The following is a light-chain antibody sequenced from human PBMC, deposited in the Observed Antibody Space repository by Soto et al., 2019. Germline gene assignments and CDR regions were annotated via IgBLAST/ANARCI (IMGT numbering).Light chain of an antibody. J-gene: IGLJ1*01. CDR1: SSDVGGYKY. CDR3: SSYTSSNPRV. CDR2: DVS. Sequence: QSVLTQSASVSGSPGQSITISCTGTSSDVGGYKYVSWYQQHPGKAPKLMIYDVSNRPSGVSNRFSGSKSGNTASLTISGLQAEDEADYYCSSYTSSNPRVFGTGTKVTVL. V-gene: IGLV2-14*01.